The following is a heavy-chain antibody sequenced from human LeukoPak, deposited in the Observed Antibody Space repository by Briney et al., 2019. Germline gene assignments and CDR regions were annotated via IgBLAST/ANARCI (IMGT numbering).Heavy chain of an antibody. Sequence: SETLSLTCTVSGGSISSYYWSWIRQPPGKGLEWIGYIYYSGSTNYNPSLKSRVTISVDTSKNRFSLKLSSVTAADTAVYYCARKLGIAAAGGGVWLDPWGQGTLVTVSS. CDR3: ARKLGIAAAGGGVWLDP. CDR1: GGSISSYY. V-gene: IGHV4-59*01. J-gene: IGHJ5*02. D-gene: IGHD6-13*01. CDR2: IYYSGST.